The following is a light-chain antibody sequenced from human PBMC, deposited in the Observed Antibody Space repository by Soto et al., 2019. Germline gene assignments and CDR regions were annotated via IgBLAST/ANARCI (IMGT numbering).Light chain of an antibody. CDR3: QQYGRSPLMYT. V-gene: IGKV3-20*01. CDR1: QSVTSNF. CDR2: GAS. Sequence: EIVLTQSPGTLSSSPGERATLSCRASQSVTSNFLAWYQQKPGQAPRLLIYGASTRAAGVPDRFSGSGSGTDFTLTITRLEPEDFAVYYCQQYGRSPLMYTFGQGTKV. J-gene: IGKJ2*01.